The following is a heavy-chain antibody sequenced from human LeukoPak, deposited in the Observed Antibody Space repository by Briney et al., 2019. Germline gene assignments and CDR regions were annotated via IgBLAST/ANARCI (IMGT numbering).Heavy chain of an antibody. D-gene: IGHD2-2*01. CDR2: IYHSGST. CDR3: ARFSCSSTSCYRFDY. V-gene: IGHV4-38-2*01. J-gene: IGHJ4*02. Sequence: SETLSLTCAVSGYSISSGYYCGWIRQPPGKGLEWIGSIYHSGSTYYNPSLKSRVTISVDTSKNQFSLKLSSVTAADTAVYYCARFSCSSTSCYRFDYWGQGTLVTVSS. CDR1: GYSISSGYY.